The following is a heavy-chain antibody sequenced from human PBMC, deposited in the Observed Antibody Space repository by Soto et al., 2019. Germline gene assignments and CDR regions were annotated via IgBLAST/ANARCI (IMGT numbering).Heavy chain of an antibody. CDR2: ISGSGGST. CDR3: AKDRWHYYGSGSYYNGY. Sequence: GGSLRLSCAASGFTFSSYAMSWVRQAPGKGLEWVSAISGSGGSTYYADSVKGRFTISRDNSKNTLYLQMNSLRAEDTAVYYCAKDRWHYYGSGSYYNGYWGQGTLVTVSS. J-gene: IGHJ4*02. V-gene: IGHV3-23*01. D-gene: IGHD3-10*01. CDR1: GFTFSSYA.